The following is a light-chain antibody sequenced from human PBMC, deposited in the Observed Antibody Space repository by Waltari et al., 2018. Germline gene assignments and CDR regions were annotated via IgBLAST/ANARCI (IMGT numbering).Light chain of an antibody. CDR2: DVS. V-gene: IGLV2-23*02. J-gene: IGLJ3*02. Sequence: QSALTQPAAVSGSPGQSVTISCTGASSDIGRSGLVSWYQQHPGNAPKLVISDVSKRPSGVSDRFSGSKSGDTASLTISGLQFEDEADYYCCSYAGNYVWVFGGGTRLTVL. CDR1: SSDIGRSGL. CDR3: CSYAGNYVWV.